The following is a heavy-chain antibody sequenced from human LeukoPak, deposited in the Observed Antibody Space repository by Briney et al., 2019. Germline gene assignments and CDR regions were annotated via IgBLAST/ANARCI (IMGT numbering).Heavy chain of an antibody. D-gene: IGHD3-9*01. Sequence: PGGSLRLSCAASGFTFSSYSMNWVRQAPGKGLEWVSYVSSSSNTIYYADSVKGRFTISRDNAKNSLYLQMNSLRAEDTAVYYCARVKRYFDWLLDYWGQGTLVTVSS. J-gene: IGHJ4*02. V-gene: IGHV3-48*04. CDR3: ARVKRYFDWLLDY. CDR2: VSSSSNTI. CDR1: GFTFSSYS.